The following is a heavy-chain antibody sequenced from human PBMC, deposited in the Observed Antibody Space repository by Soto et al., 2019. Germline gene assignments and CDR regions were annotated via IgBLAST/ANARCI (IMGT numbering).Heavy chain of an antibody. CDR1: GDTLSVDA. CDR3: ATDTAMALDAFDI. V-gene: IGHV1-69*10. Sequence: GASVNGACKTSGDTLSVDAGGWGRQAPGQGLEWMGGIIPILGIANYAQKFQGRVTITADKSTSTAYMELSSLRSEDTAVYYCATDTAMALDAFDIWGQGTMVTVSS. D-gene: IGHD5-18*01. CDR2: IIPILGIA. J-gene: IGHJ3*02.